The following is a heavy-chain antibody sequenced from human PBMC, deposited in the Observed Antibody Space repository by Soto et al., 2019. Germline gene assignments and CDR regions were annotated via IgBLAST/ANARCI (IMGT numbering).Heavy chain of an antibody. CDR1: GYTFTSYD. Sequence: ASVKVSCKASGYTFTSYDINCVRQATGQGLEWMGWMNPNSGNTGYAQKFQGRVTMTRNTSISTAYMELSSLRSEDTAVYYCARTDCSSTSCYQYYYYGMDVWGQGTTVTV. CDR3: ARTDCSSTSCYQYYYYGMDV. V-gene: IGHV1-8*01. D-gene: IGHD2-2*01. CDR2: MNPNSGNT. J-gene: IGHJ6*02.